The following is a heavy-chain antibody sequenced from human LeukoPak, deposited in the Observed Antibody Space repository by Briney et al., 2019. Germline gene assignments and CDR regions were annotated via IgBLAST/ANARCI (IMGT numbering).Heavy chain of an antibody. V-gene: IGHV3-23*01. CDR2: ISGSGGST. J-gene: IGHJ5*02. D-gene: IGHD3-3*01. CDR1: GFTFSIYS. Sequence: GGSLRLSCAASGFTFSIYSMNWVRQAPGKGLEWVSAISGSGGSTYYADSVKGRFAISRDNAKNTLFLQMNSLRDEDTAVYYCARALFGVVIWFDPWGQGTRVTVSS. CDR3: ARALFGVVIWFDP.